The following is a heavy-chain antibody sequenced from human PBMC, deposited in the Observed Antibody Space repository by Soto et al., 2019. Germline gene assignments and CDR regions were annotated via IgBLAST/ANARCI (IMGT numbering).Heavy chain of an antibody. J-gene: IGHJ6*03. V-gene: IGHV3-11*01. D-gene: IGHD3-10*01. CDR1: GFTFSDYY. CDR2: ISSSGSTI. CDR3: AREGLEYGSGSYFFYYYYYMDV. Sequence: QVQLVESGGGLVKPGGSLRLSCAASGFTFSDYYMSWIRQAPGKGLEWVSYISSSGSTIYYADSVKGRFTISRDNAKKSRYLQMNSLRAEDTAVYYCAREGLEYGSGSYFFYYYYYMDVWGKGTTVTVSS.